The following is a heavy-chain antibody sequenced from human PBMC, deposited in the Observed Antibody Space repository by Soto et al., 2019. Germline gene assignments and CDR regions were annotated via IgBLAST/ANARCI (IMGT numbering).Heavy chain of an antibody. Sequence: PGGSLRLSCAASGFTFSSYAMSWVRQAPGKGLEWVSAISGSGGSTYYADSVKGRFTISRDNSKNTLYLQMNSLRAEDTAVYYCAKIPLGRGYSGYAPDYWGQGTLVTVSS. CDR1: GFTFSSYA. J-gene: IGHJ4*02. CDR3: AKIPLGRGYSGYAPDY. V-gene: IGHV3-23*01. CDR2: ISGSGGST. D-gene: IGHD5-12*01.